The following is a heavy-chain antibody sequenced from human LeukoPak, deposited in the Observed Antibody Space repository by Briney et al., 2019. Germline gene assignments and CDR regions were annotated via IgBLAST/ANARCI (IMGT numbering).Heavy chain of an antibody. V-gene: IGHV4-59*08. J-gene: IGHJ3*02. Sequence: SETLSLTCTVSGGSIGSYYWSWIRQPPGKGLEWIGYIYYSGSTNYNPSLKSRVTISVDTSKNQFSLKLSSVTAADTAVYYCARHMSVAYSSGWYELDAFDIWGQGTMVTVSS. CDR2: IYYSGST. CDR1: GGSIGSYY. D-gene: IGHD6-19*01. CDR3: ARHMSVAYSSGWYELDAFDI.